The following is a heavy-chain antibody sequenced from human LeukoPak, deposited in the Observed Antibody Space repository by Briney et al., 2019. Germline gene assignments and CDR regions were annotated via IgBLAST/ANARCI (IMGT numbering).Heavy chain of an antibody. Sequence: GGSLRLSCAASGFTFSSYAMHWVRQAPGKGLEWVAVISYDGSNKYYADSVKGRFTISRDNSKNTLYLQMNSLRAEDTAVYYCASGSSSDDYAEYFQHWGQGTLVTVSS. CDR3: ASGSSSDDYAEYFQH. CDR1: GFTFSSYA. CDR2: ISYDGSNK. V-gene: IGHV3-30*04. D-gene: IGHD6-13*01. J-gene: IGHJ1*01.